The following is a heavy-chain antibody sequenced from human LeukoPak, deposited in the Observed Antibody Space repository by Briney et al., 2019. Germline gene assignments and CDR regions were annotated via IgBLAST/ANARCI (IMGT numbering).Heavy chain of an antibody. J-gene: IGHJ4*02. CDR2: IYYSGST. CDR3: ARTWFGEPRVDY. CDR1: GGSISSYY. V-gene: IGHV4-59*01. D-gene: IGHD3-10*01. Sequence: SETLSLTCTVSGGSISSYYWSWIRQPPGKGLERIGYIYYSGSTNYNPSLKSRVTISVDTSKNQFSLKLSSVTAADTAVYYCARTWFGEPRVDYWGQGTLVTVSS.